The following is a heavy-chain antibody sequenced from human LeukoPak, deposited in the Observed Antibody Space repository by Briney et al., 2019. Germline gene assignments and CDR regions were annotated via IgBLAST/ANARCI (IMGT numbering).Heavy chain of an antibody. Sequence: GSVTVSCKASXYXXSGYYXHXVXXXXXKGHEWMGGINLNSGGNKYAKTIEGSATMNRDTSISTAYMELSRLRYDDTAVYYCATEVTDWGQGTLVTVSS. J-gene: IGHJ4*02. D-gene: IGHD5-18*01. CDR1: XYXXSGYY. CDR2: INLNSGGN. V-gene: IGHV1-2*02. CDR3: ATEVTD.